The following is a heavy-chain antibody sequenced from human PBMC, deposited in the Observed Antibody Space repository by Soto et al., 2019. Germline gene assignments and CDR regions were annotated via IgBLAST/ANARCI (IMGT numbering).Heavy chain of an antibody. V-gene: IGHV4-59*08. Sequence: SETLSLTCTVSGGSISSYYWSWIRQPPGKGLEWIGYIYYSGSTNYNPSLKSRVTISVDTSKNQFSLKLSSVTAADTAVYYCARRAPDNWFYPCGQGTLVTVSS. J-gene: IGHJ5*02. CDR2: IYYSGST. CDR3: ARRAPDNWFYP. CDR1: GGSISSYY.